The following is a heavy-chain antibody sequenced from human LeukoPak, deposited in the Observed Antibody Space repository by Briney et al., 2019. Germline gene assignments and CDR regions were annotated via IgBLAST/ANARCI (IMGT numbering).Heavy chain of an antibody. CDR3: AKDLTYYYDSYLY. J-gene: IGHJ4*02. V-gene: IGHV3-7*01. Sequence: GGSLRLSCAASGFTFSSYWMSWVRQAPGKGLEWVANIKQDGSEKYYVDSVKGRFTISRDNAKNSLYLQMNTLRAEDTAVYYCAKDLTYYYDSYLYWGQGTLVTVSS. CDR1: GFTFSSYW. D-gene: IGHD3-22*01. CDR2: IKQDGSEK.